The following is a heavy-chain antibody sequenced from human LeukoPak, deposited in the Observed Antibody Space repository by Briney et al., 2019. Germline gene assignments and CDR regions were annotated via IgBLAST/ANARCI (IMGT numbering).Heavy chain of an antibody. V-gene: IGHV3-7*01. D-gene: IGHD5-12*01. CDR2: IKQDGSEK. CDR3: AKGRLVATIGDFDI. Sequence: PGGSLRLSCAASGFTFSSYWMSWVRQAPGKGLEWVANIKQDGSEKYYVDSVKGRFTISRDNAKNSLYLQMNSLRAEDTAVYYCAKGRLVATIGDFDIWGQGIMVTVSS. CDR1: GFTFSSYW. J-gene: IGHJ3*02.